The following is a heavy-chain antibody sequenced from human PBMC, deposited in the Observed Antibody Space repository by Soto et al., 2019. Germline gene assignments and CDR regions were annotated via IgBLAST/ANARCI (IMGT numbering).Heavy chain of an antibody. CDR3: VAGKLIPFDY. CDR1: GFTFSVYA. CDR2: ISSKGVST. Sequence: LRLSCSASGFTFSVYAMHWVRQAPGKGLEYVSGISSKGVSTYYADSVKGRFVISRDYSKSTVYLQMNSLRPEDTAVYYCVAGKLIPFDYWGQGTLVTVSS. V-gene: IGHV3-64D*08. J-gene: IGHJ4*02.